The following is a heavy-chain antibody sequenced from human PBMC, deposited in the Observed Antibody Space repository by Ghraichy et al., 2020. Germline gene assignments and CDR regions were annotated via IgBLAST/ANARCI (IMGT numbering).Heavy chain of an antibody. D-gene: IGHD3-3*01. CDR2: LYYSGST. J-gene: IGHJ4*02. CDR3: VKFSEFWSGNFDY. V-gene: IGHV4-59*01. Sequence: SETRSLTCSVSGGSISAYYWTWIRQPPGKGLEWIASLYYSGSTNYNPSLKSRVTISVDTSKNHFSLNLSSVTAADTAVYYCVKFSEFWSGNFDYWGQGILVTVSS. CDR1: GGSISAYY.